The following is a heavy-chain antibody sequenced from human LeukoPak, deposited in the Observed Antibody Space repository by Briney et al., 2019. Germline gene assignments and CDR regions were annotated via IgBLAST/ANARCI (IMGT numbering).Heavy chain of an antibody. J-gene: IGHJ4*02. D-gene: IGHD2-21*02. CDR1: GFTVSSNY. CDR2: IYSGGST. CDR3: ARACFPYCGGDCYCFDY. Sequence: GGSLRLSCAASGFTVSSNYMSWVRQAPGKGLEWVSVIYSGGSTYYADSVKGRFTISRDNSKNTLYLQMNSLRAEDTAVYYCARACFPYCGGDCYCFDYWGQGTLVTVSS. V-gene: IGHV3-53*01.